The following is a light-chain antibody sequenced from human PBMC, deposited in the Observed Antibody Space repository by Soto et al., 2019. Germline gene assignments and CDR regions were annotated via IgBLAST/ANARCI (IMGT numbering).Light chain of an antibody. Sequence: EIVLTQSPATLSLSPGERATLSCRASQSVGNNLAWYQQKPGQAPGLLIYEASTRATGIPARFSGSGSGTDFTLTISSLEPEDFAVYYCQLYDGSELTFGPGTKVDRK. CDR1: QSVGNN. CDR2: EAS. J-gene: IGKJ3*01. V-gene: IGKV3-11*01. CDR3: QLYDGSELT.